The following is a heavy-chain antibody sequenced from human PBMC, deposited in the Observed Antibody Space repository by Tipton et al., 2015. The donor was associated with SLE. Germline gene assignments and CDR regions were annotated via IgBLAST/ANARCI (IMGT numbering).Heavy chain of an antibody. Sequence: QVQLVQSGAEVKKPGASVKVSCKASGYTFTGYDMYWVRQAPGQGLEWMGRINPNSGGTNYAQKFQGRVTMTRDTSISTAYMELRRLRSDDTAVYYCARGAVVAATPDYYYGMDVWGQGTTVTVSS. V-gene: IGHV1-2*06. J-gene: IGHJ6*02. CDR1: GYTFTGYD. CDR2: INPNSGGT. CDR3: ARGAVVAATPDYYYGMDV. D-gene: IGHD2-15*01.